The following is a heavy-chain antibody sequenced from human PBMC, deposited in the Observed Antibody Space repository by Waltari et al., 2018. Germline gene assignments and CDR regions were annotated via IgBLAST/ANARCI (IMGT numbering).Heavy chain of an antibody. CDR3: AREGAIGWFDP. CDR1: GFTFSTSA. Sequence: QVQLVESGGGVVQPGRSLSLSSAAPGFTFSTSAIPCVRQAPGKGLEWVAVISYDGSNKYYADSVKGRFTISRDNSKNTLYLQMNSLRAEDTAVYYCAREGAIGWFDPWGQGTLVTVSS. J-gene: IGHJ5*02. CDR2: ISYDGSNK. V-gene: IGHV3-30*01.